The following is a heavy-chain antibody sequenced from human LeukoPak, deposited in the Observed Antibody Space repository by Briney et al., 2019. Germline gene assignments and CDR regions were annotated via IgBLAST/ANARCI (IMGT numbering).Heavy chain of an antibody. Sequence: SETLPLTCTVSGGSVSSGSYYWSWIRQPPGKGLEWIGYIYYSGSTNYNPSLKSRDTISVDTSKNQFSLKLSSVTAADTAVYYCARGRRRDGYNFAYWGQGTLVTVSS. D-gene: IGHD5-24*01. CDR1: GGSVSSGSYY. J-gene: IGHJ4*02. CDR3: ARGRRRDGYNFAY. CDR2: IYYSGST. V-gene: IGHV4-61*01.